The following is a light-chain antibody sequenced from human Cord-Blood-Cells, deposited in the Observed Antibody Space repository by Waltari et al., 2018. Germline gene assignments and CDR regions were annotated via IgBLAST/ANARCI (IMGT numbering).Light chain of an antibody. Sequence: SSELTPDPAVSVALGQTVRLTCQGDSLRSYYARWYQQKPGQAPVLVIYGKNNRPSGTPDRFPGYIAGNTASLTLTGAQAEDEADYYCNSRDSSGNQLNWVFGGGTKLTVL. V-gene: IGLV3-19*01. J-gene: IGLJ3*02. CDR2: GKN. CDR3: NSRDSSGNQLNWV. CDR1: SLRSYY.